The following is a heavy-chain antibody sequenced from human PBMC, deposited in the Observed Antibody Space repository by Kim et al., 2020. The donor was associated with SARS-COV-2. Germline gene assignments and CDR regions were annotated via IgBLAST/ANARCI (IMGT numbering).Heavy chain of an antibody. CDR3: ARDSSGYGSYYYGMDV. CDR1: GGSISSYY. CDR2: IYTSGST. Sequence: SETLSLTCTVSGGSISSYYWSWIRQPAGKGLEWIGRIYTSGSTNYNPSLKSRVTMSVDTSKNQFSLKLSSVTAADTAVYYCARDSSGYGSYYYGMDVWGQGTTVTVSS. V-gene: IGHV4-4*07. J-gene: IGHJ6*02. D-gene: IGHD3-22*01.